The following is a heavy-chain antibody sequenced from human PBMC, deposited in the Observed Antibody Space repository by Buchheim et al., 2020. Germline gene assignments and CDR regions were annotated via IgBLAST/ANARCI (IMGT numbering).Heavy chain of an antibody. J-gene: IGHJ5*02. Sequence: EVQLVESGGGLVQPGGSLRLSCAASRFTFSSYWMTWVRQAPERGLEWLGNIKEDGSENFLADSVKGRFTISRDNAKTSLYLHMDRLRVEDTAVYYCARSVYAYGSPTDLWGQGTL. CDR2: IKEDGSEN. V-gene: IGHV3-7*01. CDR3: ARSVYAYGSPTDL. D-gene: IGHD3-10*01. CDR1: RFTFSSYW.